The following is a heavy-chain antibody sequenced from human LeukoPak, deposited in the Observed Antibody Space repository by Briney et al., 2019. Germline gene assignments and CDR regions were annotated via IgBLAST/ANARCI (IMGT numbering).Heavy chain of an antibody. V-gene: IGHV3-21*01. CDR3: ARADYSSFSYDY. D-gene: IGHD6-6*01. Sequence: VGSLRLSCAASGFTFSSYSMNWVRQAPGKGLEWVSSISSSSYIYYADSVKGRFTISRDNAKNSLYLQMNSLRAEDTAVYYCARADYSSFSYDYWGQGTLVTVSS. J-gene: IGHJ4*02. CDR1: GFTFSSYS. CDR2: ISSSSYI.